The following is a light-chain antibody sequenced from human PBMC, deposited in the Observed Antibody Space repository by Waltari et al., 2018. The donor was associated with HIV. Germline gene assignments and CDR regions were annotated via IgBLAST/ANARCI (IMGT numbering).Light chain of an antibody. CDR1: ARHIARSNY. Sequence: QSSLSQPASAPASPAPSLAISCPGTARHIARSNYCSWNQQHPDRAPTLILFDVNNRPSGISDRFSGSKSGTTASLTISTVRTDDEADYYCASYTVNSTGVFGTGTKLSVL. CDR2: DVN. V-gene: IGLV2-14*03. J-gene: IGLJ1*01. CDR3: ASYTVNSTGV.